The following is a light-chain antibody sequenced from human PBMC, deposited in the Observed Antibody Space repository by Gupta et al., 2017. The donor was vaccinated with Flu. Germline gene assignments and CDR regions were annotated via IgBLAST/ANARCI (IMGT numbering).Light chain of an antibody. V-gene: IGLV1-40*01. Sequence: TIDCSWSCTCIGGGDYVCGYQQVPGKAPKLLFDGNSFRPSGTPDRFSGSKAGTSASMATTGLQAEDEADYYCQSYDSSISGQVFGEGTKLTVL. J-gene: IGLJ2*01. CDR3: QSYDSSISGQV. CDR1: CTCIGGGDY. CDR2: GNS.